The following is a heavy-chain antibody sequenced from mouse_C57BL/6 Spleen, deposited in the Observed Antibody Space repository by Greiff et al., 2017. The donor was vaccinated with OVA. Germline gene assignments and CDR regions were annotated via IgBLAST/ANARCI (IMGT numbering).Heavy chain of an antibody. CDR2: INYDGSST. Sequence: DVQLVESEGGLVQPGSSMKLSCTASGFTFSDYYMAWVRQVPEKGLEWVANINYDGSSTYYLDSLKSRFIISRDNAKNILYLQMSSLKSEDTATYYCTRGRIYYYGSSRYYFDCWGQGTTLTVSS. J-gene: IGHJ2*01. V-gene: IGHV5-16*01. D-gene: IGHD1-1*01. CDR3: TRGRIYYYGSSRYYFDC. CDR1: GFTFSDYY.